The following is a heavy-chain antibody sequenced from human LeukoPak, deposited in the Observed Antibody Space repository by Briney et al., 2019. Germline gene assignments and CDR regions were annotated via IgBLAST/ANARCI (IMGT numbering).Heavy chain of an antibody. J-gene: IGHJ6*03. Sequence: GASVKVSCKASGGTFSSYAISWVRQAPGQGLEWMGGIIPIFGTANYAQKFQGRVTITTDESTSTAYMELSSLRSEDTAVYYCARASVTPEHYYYYCYMDVWGKGTTVTVSS. CDR3: ARASVTPEHYYYYCYMDV. CDR2: IIPIFGTA. D-gene: IGHD2-21*02. CDR1: GGTFSSYA. V-gene: IGHV1-69*05.